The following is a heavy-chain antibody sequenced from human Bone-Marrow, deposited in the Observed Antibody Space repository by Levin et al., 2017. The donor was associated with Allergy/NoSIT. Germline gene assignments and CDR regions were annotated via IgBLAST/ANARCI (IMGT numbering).Heavy chain of an antibody. V-gene: IGHV3-30*18. CDR1: GFTFSSYG. CDR3: AKDGDLWTYYFDY. D-gene: IGHD3/OR15-3a*01. CDR2: VAYDGSKK. J-gene: IGHJ4*02. Sequence: GGSLRLSCAASGFTFSSYGMHWVRQAPGKGLEWVAVVAYDGSKKYYADSVKGRFTISRDNSKNTMYLQMNSLRAEDTAVYYCAKDGDLWTYYFDYWGQGSLVTVSS.